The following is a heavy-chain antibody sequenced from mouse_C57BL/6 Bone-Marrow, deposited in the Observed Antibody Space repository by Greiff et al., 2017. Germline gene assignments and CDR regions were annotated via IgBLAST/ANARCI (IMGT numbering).Heavy chain of an antibody. CDR1: GFSLTSYG. J-gene: IGHJ3*01. D-gene: IGHD1-1*01. CDR2: IWRGGST. V-gene: IGHV2-5*01. CDR3: AKGPYCNGSSLAY. Sequence: VKLLESGPGLVQPSQSLSITCTVSGFSLTSYGVHWVRQSPGKGLEWLGVIWRGGSTDYNAAFMSRLSITKDNSKSQVFFKMNSLQADDTAICYCAKGPYCNGSSLAYWGQWTLVTVSA.